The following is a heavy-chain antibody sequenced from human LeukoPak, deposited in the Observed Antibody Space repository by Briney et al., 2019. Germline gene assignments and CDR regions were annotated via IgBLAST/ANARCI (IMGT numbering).Heavy chain of an antibody. J-gene: IGHJ3*02. V-gene: IGHV4-34*01. CDR1: VGSFSGYY. D-gene: IGHD2-8*02. CDR2: INHSGST. Sequence: SETLSLTCAVYVGSFSGYYWSWIRQPPGKGLEWIGEINHSGSTNYNPSLKSRVTISVGTSKNQSSLKLSPVTAADTAVYFCAREVCTGGHCSDAFDIWGQGTMVTVSS. CDR3: AREVCTGGHCSDAFDI.